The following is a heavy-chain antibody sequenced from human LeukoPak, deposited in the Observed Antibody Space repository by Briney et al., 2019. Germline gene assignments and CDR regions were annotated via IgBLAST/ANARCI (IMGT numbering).Heavy chain of an antibody. Sequence: GGALRLSCAASGFTFSSYGMSWVRQAPGKGLEWVSAISGSGGSTYYADSVKGRFTISRDNSKNTLYLQMNSLRADDTAVYYCARDLGLERLYYFDYWGQGTLVTVSS. D-gene: IGHD1-1*01. CDR3: ARDLGLERLYYFDY. CDR2: ISGSGGST. CDR1: GFTFSSYG. J-gene: IGHJ4*02. V-gene: IGHV3-23*01.